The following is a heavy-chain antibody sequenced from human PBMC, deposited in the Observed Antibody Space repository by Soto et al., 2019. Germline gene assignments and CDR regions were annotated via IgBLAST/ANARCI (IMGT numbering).Heavy chain of an antibody. V-gene: IGHV3-30-3*01. CDR3: ARDIGYCTNGVCDTVSYYYYGMDV. CDR1: GFTFSSYA. D-gene: IGHD2-8*01. J-gene: IGHJ6*02. Sequence: GGSLRLSCAASGFTFSSYAMHWVRQAPGKGLEWVAVISYDGSNKYYADSVKGRFTISRDNSKNTLYLQMNSLRAEDTAVYYCARDIGYCTNGVCDTVSYYYYGMDVWGQGTTVTVSS. CDR2: ISYDGSNK.